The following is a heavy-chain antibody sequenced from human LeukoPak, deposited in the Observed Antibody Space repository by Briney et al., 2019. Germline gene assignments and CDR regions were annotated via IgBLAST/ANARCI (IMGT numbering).Heavy chain of an antibody. Sequence: GGSLRLSCAASGFTFSNYALNWVRQAPGKGLEWVSSIRGGAGSTYYADSVKGRFTISRDNSKNTVYLQMNSLRVEDTAVYYCAKSSCANGYWFDPWGQGTLVTVSS. V-gene: IGHV3-23*01. CDR3: AKSSCANGYWFDP. CDR1: GFTFSNYA. CDR2: IRGGAGST. J-gene: IGHJ5*02. D-gene: IGHD2-8*01.